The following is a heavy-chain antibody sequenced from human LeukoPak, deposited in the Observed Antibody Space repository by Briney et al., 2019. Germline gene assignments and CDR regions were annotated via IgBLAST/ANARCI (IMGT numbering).Heavy chain of an antibody. CDR1: GGSFSGYY. Sequence: SETLSLTCAVYGGSFSGYYWSWIRQPPGKGREGIGEINHSGSTNYNPSLKSRVTISVDTSKNQFSLKLSSVTAADTAVYYCARGRGSSGSYLRHWGQGTLVTVSS. D-gene: IGHD1-26*01. CDR2: INHSGST. J-gene: IGHJ1*01. CDR3: ARGRGSSGSYLRH. V-gene: IGHV4-34*01.